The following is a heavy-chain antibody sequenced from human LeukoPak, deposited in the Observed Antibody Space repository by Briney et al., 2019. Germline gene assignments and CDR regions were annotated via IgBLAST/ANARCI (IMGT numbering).Heavy chain of an antibody. V-gene: IGHV3-7*01. D-gene: IGHD3-10*01. J-gene: IGHJ3*02. CDR1: GFTFSSYW. CDR2: IKQDGSEK. CDR3: ASAYYYGRWAFDI. Sequence: GSLRLSCAASGFTFSSYWMSWVRQAPGKGLEWVANIKQDGSEKYYVDSVKGRFTISRDNAKNSLYLQMNSLRAEDTAVYYCASAYYYGRWAFDIWGQGTMVTVSS.